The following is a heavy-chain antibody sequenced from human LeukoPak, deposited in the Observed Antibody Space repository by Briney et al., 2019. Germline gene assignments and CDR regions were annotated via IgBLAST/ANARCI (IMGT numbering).Heavy chain of an antibody. CDR3: ARGSTYYDSSGQVPFDY. CDR1: GFTFSSYS. V-gene: IGHV3-48*01. CDR2: ISGSSSTI. Sequence: PGGSLRLSCAASGFTFSSYSMNWVRQAPGKGLEWGSYISGSSSTIYYADSVKGRFTISRGNGKNTPYLQMNSLRAEDTAVYYCARGSTYYDSSGQVPFDYWGQGTLVTVSS. J-gene: IGHJ4*02. D-gene: IGHD3-22*01.